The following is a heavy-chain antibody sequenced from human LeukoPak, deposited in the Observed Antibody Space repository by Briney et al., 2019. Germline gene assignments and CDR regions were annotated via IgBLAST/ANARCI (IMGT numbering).Heavy chain of an antibody. CDR3: ARDLAYCGGDCYSDGDDAFDI. CDR1: GDSVSSNSAA. CDR2: TYYRSKWYN. D-gene: IGHD2-21*02. J-gene: IGHJ3*02. V-gene: IGHV6-1*01. Sequence: SQTLSLTCAISGDSVSSNSAAWNWIRQSPSRGLEWLGRTYYRSKWYNDYAVSVKSRITINPDTSKNQFSLQLNSVTPDDTAVYYCARDLAYCGGDCYSDGDDAFDIWGQGTMVTVSS.